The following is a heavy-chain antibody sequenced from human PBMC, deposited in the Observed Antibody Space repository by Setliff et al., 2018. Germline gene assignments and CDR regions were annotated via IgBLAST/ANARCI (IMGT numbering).Heavy chain of an antibody. V-gene: IGHV4-34*01. CDR3: VRGLQAGSWEPYYFDS. CDR2: INHAGRT. D-gene: IGHD3-10*01. J-gene: IGHJ4*02. CDR1: GGSFSGYV. Sequence: SETLSLTCAVYGGSFSGYVWTFIRQSPGKGLEWIGEINHAGRTNYNPSLGSRVSILVDTSKNQFSLKLTSATVADTAVYYCVRGLQAGSWEPYYFDSWGRGTLVTVS.